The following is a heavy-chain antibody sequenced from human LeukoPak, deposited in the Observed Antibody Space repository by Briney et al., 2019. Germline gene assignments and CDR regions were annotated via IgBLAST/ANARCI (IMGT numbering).Heavy chain of an antibody. CDR1: GYTFTGYY. CDR2: INPNSGGT. J-gene: IGHJ5*02. CDR3: ARGRSYCSGGSCSAVKYNWFDP. Sequence: ASVKVSCKASGYTFTGYYMHWVRQAPGQGLEWMGRINPNSGGTNYAQKFQGRVTMTRDTSISTAYMELSRLRSDDTAVYYCARGRSYCSGGSCSAVKYNWFDPWGQGTLVTVSS. D-gene: IGHD2-15*01. V-gene: IGHV1-2*06.